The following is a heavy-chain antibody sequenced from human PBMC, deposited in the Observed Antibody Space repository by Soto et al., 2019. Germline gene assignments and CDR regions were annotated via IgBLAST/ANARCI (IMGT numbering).Heavy chain of an antibody. V-gene: IGHV1-18*01. D-gene: IGHD1-26*01. CDR3: ARERKWEPTLY. Sequence: QVQLVQSGAEVRKPGASVKVSCKASGYIFNNYAITWVRQAPGQGLEWVGWISANNGYTNYGHKFQDRVTMPADTSTRTVFMELRGLTSDDTAIYYCARERKWEPTLYWGPGTLVTVSP. CDR1: GYIFNNYA. J-gene: IGHJ4*02. CDR2: ISANNGYT.